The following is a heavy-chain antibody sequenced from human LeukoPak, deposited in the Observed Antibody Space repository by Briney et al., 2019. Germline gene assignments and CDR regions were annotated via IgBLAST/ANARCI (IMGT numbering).Heavy chain of an antibody. CDR3: ATCRWGIAVAGTIYFDY. CDR2: IIPIFGTA. J-gene: IGHJ4*02. CDR1: GGTFSSYA. Sequence: GASVKVSCKASGGTFSSYAISWVRQAPGQGLEWMGGIIPIFGTANYAQKFQGRVTITADESTSTAYMELSSLRSEDTAVYYCATCRWGIAVAGTIYFDYWGQGTLVTVSS. V-gene: IGHV1-69*13. D-gene: IGHD6-19*01.